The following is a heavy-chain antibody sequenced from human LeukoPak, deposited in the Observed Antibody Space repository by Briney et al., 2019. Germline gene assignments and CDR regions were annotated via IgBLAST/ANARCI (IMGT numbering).Heavy chain of an antibody. CDR2: IIPIFGTA. CDR3: ARGGIVVVPAATYGMDV. Sequence: ASVKVSCAASGGTFSSYAISWVRQAPGQGLEWMGGIIPIFGTANYAQKFQGRVTITADESTSTAYMELSSLRSEDTAVYYCARGGIVVVPAATYGMDVWGQGTTVTVSS. D-gene: IGHD2-2*01. J-gene: IGHJ6*02. CDR1: GGTFSSYA. V-gene: IGHV1-69*01.